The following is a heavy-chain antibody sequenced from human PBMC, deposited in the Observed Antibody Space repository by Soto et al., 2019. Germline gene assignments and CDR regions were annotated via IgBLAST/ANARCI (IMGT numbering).Heavy chain of an antibody. CDR3: ARDRHDYDFDY. V-gene: IGHV3-33*01. D-gene: IGHD4-17*01. CDR1: GFTFSSYG. J-gene: IGHJ4*02. CDR2: IWYDGSNK. Sequence: QVQLVESGGGVVQPGRSLRLSCAASGFTFSSYGMHWVRQAPGKGLECVAVIWYDGSNKYYADSVKGRFTISRDNSKNTLYLQMNSLRAEDTAVYYCARDRHDYDFDYWGQGTLVTVSS.